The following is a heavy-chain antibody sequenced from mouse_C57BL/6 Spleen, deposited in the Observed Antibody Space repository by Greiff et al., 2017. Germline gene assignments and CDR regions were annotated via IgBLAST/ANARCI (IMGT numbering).Heavy chain of an antibody. D-gene: IGHD1-1*01. V-gene: IGHV1-42*01. CDR2: INPSTGGT. J-gene: IGHJ3*01. Sequence: VQLKQSGPELVKPGASVKISCKASGYSFTGYYMNWVKQSPEKSLEWIGEINPSTGGTTYNQKFKAKATLTVDKSSSTAYMQLKSLTSEDSAVYYCARSGTTVVPFAYWGQGTLVTVSA. CDR3: ARSGTTVVPFAY. CDR1: GYSFTGYY.